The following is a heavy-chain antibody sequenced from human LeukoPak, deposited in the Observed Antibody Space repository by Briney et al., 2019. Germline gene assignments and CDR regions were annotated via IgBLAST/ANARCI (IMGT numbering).Heavy chain of an antibody. CDR1: GFTFSSYS. Sequence: GGSLRLSCAASGFTFSSYSMNWVRQAPGKGLEWVSSISRSSSFIYYADSVKGRFTISRDNAKNSLYLQMNSLRAEDTAVYYCATNYGSGSYYIGLSYYYYYMDVWGKGTTVTISS. CDR3: ATNYGSGSYYIGLSYYYYYMDV. CDR2: ISRSSSFI. D-gene: IGHD3-10*01. V-gene: IGHV3-21*01. J-gene: IGHJ6*03.